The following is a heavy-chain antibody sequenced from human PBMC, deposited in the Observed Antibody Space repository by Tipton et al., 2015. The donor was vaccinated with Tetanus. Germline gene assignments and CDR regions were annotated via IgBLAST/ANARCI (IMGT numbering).Heavy chain of an antibody. V-gene: IGHV3-21*01. CDR3: ARGWDFWRGYGPTWGDP. J-gene: IGHJ5*02. CDR2: IGSTDYI. Sequence: SLRLSCAASGFTFSSYSMNWVRQAPGKGLEWVSSIGSTDYIYYADSVRGRFTVSRDNAKNSLYLQMNSLRAEDTAVYYCARGWDFWRGYGPTWGDPWGQGTLVTVSS. D-gene: IGHD3-3*01. CDR1: GFTFSSYS.